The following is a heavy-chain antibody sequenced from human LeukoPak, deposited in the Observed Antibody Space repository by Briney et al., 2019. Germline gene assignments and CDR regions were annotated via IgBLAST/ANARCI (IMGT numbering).Heavy chain of an antibody. CDR3: VKDGRYCSSTSCSPY. V-gene: IGHV3-30*18. CDR1: GFTFSSYG. CDR2: ISYDGSNK. D-gene: IGHD2-2*01. J-gene: IGHJ4*02. Sequence: PGGSLRLSCAASGFTFSSYGMHWVRQAPGKGLEWVAVISYDGSNKYYADSVKGRFTISRDNSKNTLYLQMSSLRAEDTAVYYCVKDGRYCSSTSCSPYWGQGTLVTVSS.